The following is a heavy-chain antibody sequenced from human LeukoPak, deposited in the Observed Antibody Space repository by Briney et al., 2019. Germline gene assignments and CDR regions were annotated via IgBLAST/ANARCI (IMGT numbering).Heavy chain of an antibody. V-gene: IGHV4-59*01. CDR3: ARLTREDGVDV. CDR1: GGSINGYY. Sequence: PSETLSLTCNVSGGSINGYYWTWIRQPPQKGLEWIGYMFYNGNTNYNPSLKSRATISVDTSQNQISLRLASVTAVDTGIYHCARLTREDGVDVWGQGTTVTVSS. CDR2: MFYNGNT. J-gene: IGHJ6*02.